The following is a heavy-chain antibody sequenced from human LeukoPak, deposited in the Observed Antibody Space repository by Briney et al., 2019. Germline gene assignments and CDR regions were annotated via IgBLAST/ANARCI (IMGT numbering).Heavy chain of an antibody. Sequence: GGSLRLSCAASGFTFSSYGMHWVRQAPGKGLEWVAVIWYDGSNKYYADSVKGRFTISRDNSKNTLYLQMNSLRAEDTAVYYCAIAGDYGDYEGGFDYWGQGTLVTVSS. CDR3: AIAGDYGDYEGGFDY. D-gene: IGHD4-17*01. V-gene: IGHV3-30*02. J-gene: IGHJ4*02. CDR2: IWYDGSNK. CDR1: GFTFSSYG.